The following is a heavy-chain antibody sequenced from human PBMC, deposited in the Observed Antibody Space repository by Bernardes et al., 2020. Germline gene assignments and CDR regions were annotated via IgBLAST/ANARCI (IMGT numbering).Heavy chain of an antibody. CDR3: ARVDIVVVPAAMFNYYYYGMDV. CDR2: ISYDETNK. Sequence: GGSLRLSCAASGFTFSSYGMHWVRQAPGKGLEWVAVISYDETNKYYVDSVKGRFTISRDNAKNSLYLQMNSLRAEDTAVYYCARVDIVVVPAAMFNYYYYGMDVWGKGTTVTVSS. D-gene: IGHD2-2*01. J-gene: IGHJ6*04. CDR1: GFTFSSYG. V-gene: IGHV3-30*03.